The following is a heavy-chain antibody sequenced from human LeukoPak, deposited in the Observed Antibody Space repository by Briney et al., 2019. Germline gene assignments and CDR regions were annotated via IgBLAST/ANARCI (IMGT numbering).Heavy chain of an antibody. Sequence: PSETLSLTCAVYGGSFSGYYWSWIRQPPGKGLEWIGEINHSGSTNYNPSLKSRVTISVDTSKNQFSLKLSSVTAADTAVYYCARGRAAFGSSSWYRDTWEGRYFDYWGQGTLVTVSS. J-gene: IGHJ4*02. CDR3: ARGRAAFGSSSWYRDTWEGRYFDY. CDR1: GGSFSGYY. D-gene: IGHD6-13*01. V-gene: IGHV4-34*01. CDR2: INHSGST.